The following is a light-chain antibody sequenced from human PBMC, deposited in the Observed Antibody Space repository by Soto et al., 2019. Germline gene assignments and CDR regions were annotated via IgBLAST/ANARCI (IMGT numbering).Light chain of an antibody. CDR2: EVS. Sequence: QSALTQPASVSGSPGQSITISCTGTSSDVGGYNSVSWYQQHPGKAPKRMIYEVSNRPSGVSNRFSGSKSGNTASLTISGLQAEDEADYYCSSYSSTSTYVFGSGTKVTVL. J-gene: IGLJ1*01. V-gene: IGLV2-14*01. CDR1: SSDVGGYNS. CDR3: SSYSSTSTYV.